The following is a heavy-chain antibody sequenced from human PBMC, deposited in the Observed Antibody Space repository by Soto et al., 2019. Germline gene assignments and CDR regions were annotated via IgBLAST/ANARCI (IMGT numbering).Heavy chain of an antibody. CDR2: INHSGST. D-gene: IGHD6-13*01. CDR1: GGSFSGYY. CDR3: ARGPLSYSSSWYYFDY. J-gene: IGHJ4*02. Sequence: TSETLSLTCAVYGGSFSGYYWSWIRQPPGKGLEWIGEINHSGSTNYNPSLKSRVTISVDTSKNQFSLKLSSVTAADTAVYYCARGPLSYSSSWYYFDYWGQGTLVTVS. V-gene: IGHV4-34*01.